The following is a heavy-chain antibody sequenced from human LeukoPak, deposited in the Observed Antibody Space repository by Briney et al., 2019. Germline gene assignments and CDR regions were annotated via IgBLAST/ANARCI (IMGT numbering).Heavy chain of an antibody. D-gene: IGHD5-12*01. Sequence: GASVKVSCKASGYTFNSYYMHWVRQAPGQGLEWMGIINPSGGSTSSAQKFQGRVTMTRDTSTSTVYMELSSLRSEDTAVYYCARGTSGYAPHHYWGQGTLVTVSS. CDR2: INPSGGST. CDR1: GYTFNSYY. CDR3: ARGTSGYAPHHY. V-gene: IGHV1-46*02. J-gene: IGHJ4*02.